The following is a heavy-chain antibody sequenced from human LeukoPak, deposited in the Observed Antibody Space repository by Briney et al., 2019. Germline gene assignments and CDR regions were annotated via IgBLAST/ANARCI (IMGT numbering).Heavy chain of an antibody. D-gene: IGHD3/OR15-3a*01. Sequence: ASVKVSCKASGYTFTIYYIDWVRQAPGQGLEWMGIINPSGGTTSYAQKFQGRVTMTRDTSTTTVYMELSSLRSEDTAVYYCAKGGTWTIYYFDYWGQGTLVTVSS. CDR2: INPSGGTT. V-gene: IGHV1-46*01. J-gene: IGHJ4*02. CDR3: AKGGTWTIYYFDY. CDR1: GYTFTIYY.